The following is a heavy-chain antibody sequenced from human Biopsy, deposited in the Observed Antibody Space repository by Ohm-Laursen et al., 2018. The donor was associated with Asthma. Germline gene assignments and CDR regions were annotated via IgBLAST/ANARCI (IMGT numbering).Heavy chain of an antibody. CDR2: IKHDGSEK. Sequence: SLRPSCAASGFTFGDYCMSWVRQVPGQGLEWVANIKHDGSEKNHVDSLKGRFTISRDNAKNLLFLQMNSLRAEDTAVYYCARTFHFWSPYHAGHYQLWGQGTLVTVSS. D-gene: IGHD3-3*01. J-gene: IGHJ1*01. CDR1: GFTFGDYC. V-gene: IGHV3-7*01. CDR3: ARTFHFWSPYHAGHYQL.